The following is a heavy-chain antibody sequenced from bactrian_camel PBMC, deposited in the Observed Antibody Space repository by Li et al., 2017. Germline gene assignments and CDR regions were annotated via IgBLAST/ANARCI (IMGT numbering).Heavy chain of an antibody. V-gene: IGHV3-2*01. D-gene: IGHD6*01. Sequence: HVQLVESGGGSVQPGGSLRLSCSASGFTFSSYYMSWVRQAPGKGLEWVSSITSDMTNAYYADSVKGRFTISRDNAKNTVYLQMNSLKSEDTALYYCATTDPYGGSWYEDYWGQGTQVTVS. CDR2: ITSDMTNA. CDR1: GFTFSSYY. CDR3: ATTDPYGGSWYEDY. J-gene: IGHJ4*01.